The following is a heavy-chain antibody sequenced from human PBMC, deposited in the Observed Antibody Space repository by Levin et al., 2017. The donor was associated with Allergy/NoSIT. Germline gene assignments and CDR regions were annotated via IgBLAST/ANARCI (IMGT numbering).Heavy chain of an antibody. CDR2: ISISGGST. D-gene: IGHD1-1*01. Sequence: PGGSLRLSCAASGFTFNTYAMSWVRQAPGKGLEWVSTISISGGSTYYADSVKGRFTMSRDNSKNTLFLQMNSLRAEDTAVYYCAKDSDPTYWGQGTLVTVSS. CDR3: AKDSDPTY. CDR1: GFTFNTYA. J-gene: IGHJ4*02. V-gene: IGHV3-23*01.